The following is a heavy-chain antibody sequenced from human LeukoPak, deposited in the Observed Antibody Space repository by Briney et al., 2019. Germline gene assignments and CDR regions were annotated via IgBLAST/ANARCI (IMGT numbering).Heavy chain of an antibody. J-gene: IGHJ6*03. CDR2: INHSGST. CDR1: GGSISSYY. D-gene: IGHD3-16*02. V-gene: IGHV4-34*01. CDR3: ARIADYVWGSYRPTHYYMDV. Sequence: PSETLSLTCTVSGGSISSYYWSWIRQPPGKGLEWIGEINHSGSTNYNPSLKSRVTISVDTSKNQFSLKLSSVTAADTAVYYCARIADYVWGSYRPTHYYMDVWGKGTTVTVSS.